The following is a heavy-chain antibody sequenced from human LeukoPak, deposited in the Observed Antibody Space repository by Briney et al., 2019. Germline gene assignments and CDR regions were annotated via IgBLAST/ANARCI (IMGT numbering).Heavy chain of an antibody. CDR1: GFTFSSYA. J-gene: IGHJ4*02. D-gene: IGHD3-9*01. V-gene: IGHV3-23*01. CDR3: ARDRSAGILTGYYPFDY. Sequence: GGSLRLSCAASGFTFSSYAMSWVRQAPGKGLEWVSAISGSGGSTYYADSVKGRFTISRDNSKNTLYLQMNSLRAEDTAVYYCARDRSAGILTGYYPFDYWGQGTLVTVSS. CDR2: ISGSGGST.